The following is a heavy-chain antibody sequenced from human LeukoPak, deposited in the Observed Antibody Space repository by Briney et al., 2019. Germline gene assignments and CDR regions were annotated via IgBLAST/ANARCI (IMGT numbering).Heavy chain of an antibody. D-gene: IGHD3-3*01. CDR2: ISSSSSYI. V-gene: IGHV3-21*01. CDR3: ARGSVDFWSGYYSWASSTDYYYGMGV. Sequence: GGSLRLSCAASGFTFSSYSMNWVRQAPGKGLERVSSISSSSSYIYYADSVKGRFTISRDNAKNSLYLQMNSLRAEDTAVYYCARGSVDFWSGYYSWASSTDYYYGMGVWGQGTTVTVSS. CDR1: GFTFSSYS. J-gene: IGHJ6*02.